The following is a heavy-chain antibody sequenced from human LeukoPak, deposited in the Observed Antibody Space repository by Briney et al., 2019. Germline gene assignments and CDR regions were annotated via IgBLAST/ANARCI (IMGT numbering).Heavy chain of an antibody. CDR3: ARGLRGDYYGSGSYYHFDY. Sequence: SETLSLTCTVSGGSISNYYWSWIRQPPGKGLEWIGYIYYSGSTNYNPSLKSRVTISVDTSKNQFSLKLSSVTAADTAVYYCARGLRGDYYGSGSYYHFDYWGQGTLVTVSS. CDR1: GGSISNYY. CDR2: IYYSGST. D-gene: IGHD3-10*01. J-gene: IGHJ4*02. V-gene: IGHV4-59*12.